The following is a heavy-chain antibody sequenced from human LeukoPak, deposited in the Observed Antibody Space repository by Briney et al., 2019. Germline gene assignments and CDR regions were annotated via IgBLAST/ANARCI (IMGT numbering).Heavy chain of an antibody. CDR2: IIPIFGTA. CDR1: GGTFSSYA. D-gene: IGHD2-8*01. J-gene: IGHJ6*03. Sequence: SVKVSCKASGGTFSSYAISWVRQAPGQGLEWMGGIIPIFGTANYAQKFQGRVTITTDESTSTAYMELSSLRSEDTAVYYRARDTFWGMIGSMDVWGKGTTVTVSS. CDR3: ARDTFWGMIGSMDV. V-gene: IGHV1-69*05.